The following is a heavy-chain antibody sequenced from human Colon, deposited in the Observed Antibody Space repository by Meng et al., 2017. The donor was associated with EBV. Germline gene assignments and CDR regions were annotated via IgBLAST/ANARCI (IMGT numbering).Heavy chain of an antibody. J-gene: IGHJ4*02. V-gene: IGHV4-31*03. CDR2: IYYSGST. D-gene: IGHD6-19*01. Sequence: QVQLQESGPGLVKPSQTLSLTCTASGGSVSSGGYYWTWICQHPGKGLEWFGHIYYSGSTFYNPSLKRRVIISIDTSKNQFSLNLRSVTAADTAVYYCARVSSGWDYFDYWGQGTLVTVSS. CDR3: ARVSSGWDYFDY. CDR1: GGSVSSGGYY.